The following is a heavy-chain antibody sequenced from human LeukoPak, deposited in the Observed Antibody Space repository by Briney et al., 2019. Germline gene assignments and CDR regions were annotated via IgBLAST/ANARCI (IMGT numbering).Heavy chain of an antibody. CDR3: ARVGTPVDY. J-gene: IGHJ4*02. V-gene: IGHV4-39*01. CDR2: IYYSGST. CDR1: GGSISSSSYY. Sequence: SETLSLTCTVSGGSISSSSYYWGWIRQPPGKGLEWIGSIYYSGSTYYNPSLKSRVTISVDTSKNQFSLKLSSVTAADTAVYYCARVGTPVDYWGQGTLVPVSS. D-gene: IGHD4-23*01.